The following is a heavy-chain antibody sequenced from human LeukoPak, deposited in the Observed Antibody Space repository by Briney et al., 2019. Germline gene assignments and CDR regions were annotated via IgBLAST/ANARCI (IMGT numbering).Heavy chain of an antibody. CDR2: IFHSGST. CDR3: ARASGSYGSGSYYYYGMDV. D-gene: IGHD3-10*01. J-gene: IGHJ6*04. V-gene: IGHV4-38-2*01. Sequence: SETLSLTCAVSGYSISSGYYWGWIPQPPGKGLEWIGSIFHSGSTYYNPSLKSRVNMSVDTSKNQISLKLSSVTAADTAVYYCARASGSYGSGSYYYYGMDVWGKGTTVTVSS. CDR1: GYSISSGYY.